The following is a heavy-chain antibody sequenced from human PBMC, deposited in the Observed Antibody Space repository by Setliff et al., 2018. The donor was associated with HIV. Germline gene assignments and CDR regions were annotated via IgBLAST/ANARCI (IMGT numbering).Heavy chain of an antibody. CDR2: IHYTGIT. V-gene: IGHV4-61*08. D-gene: IGHD1-1*01. CDR1: GGSVTSGGHY. J-gene: IGHJ4*01. CDR3: ARGLEYDHSVGYFDY. Sequence: SETLSLTCTVSGGSVTSGGHYWSWIRQQPGKAPEWIGYIHYTGITNYNPSLKSRVTISFDTSKEQFSLKLTSVTAADTAVYYCARGLEYDHSVGYFDYWGQGMLVTVSS.